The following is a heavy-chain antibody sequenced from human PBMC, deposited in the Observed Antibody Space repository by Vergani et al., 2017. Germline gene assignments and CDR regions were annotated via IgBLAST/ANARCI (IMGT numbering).Heavy chain of an antibody. D-gene: IGHD2-2*01. J-gene: IGHJ5*02. CDR1: GGSVSSGSYY. CDR2: IHYSGST. Sequence: QVQLQESGPGLVKPSETLSLTCTVSGGSVSSGSYYWSWIRQPPGKGLEWIGDIHYSGSTNYNPSLKSRVTISVDTSKNQFSLKLSSVTAADTAVYYCXRGFRYCSSTSCFDWCDPWGQGTLVTVSS. CDR3: XRGFRYCSSTSCFDWCDP. V-gene: IGHV4-61*01.